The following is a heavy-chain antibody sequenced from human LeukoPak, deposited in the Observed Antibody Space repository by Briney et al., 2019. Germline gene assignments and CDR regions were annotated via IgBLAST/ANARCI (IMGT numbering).Heavy chain of an antibody. V-gene: IGHV3-74*01. Sequence: GGSLRLSCAASGFILSNYWMHWVRQAPGKGLMWVSQISPDGSQTFYADSVKGRFTISRDNAKSTLFLQMDSLRAEDTALYYCVRSLRSADFWGQGTLVTVSS. CDR2: ISPDGSQT. CDR3: VRSLRSADF. CDR1: GFILSNYW. J-gene: IGHJ4*02.